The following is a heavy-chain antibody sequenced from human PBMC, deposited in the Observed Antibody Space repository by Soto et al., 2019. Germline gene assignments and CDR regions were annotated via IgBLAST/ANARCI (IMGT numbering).Heavy chain of an antibody. V-gene: IGHV3-15*07. D-gene: IGHD2-8*02. CDR3: TTLRDWTGPSPDY. CDR1: LFTFSNAW. CDR2: IKSKTDGGTT. Sequence: GGSLRLSCASSLFTFSNAWMNLVRQSPVKGLEWVCRIKSKTDGGTTDYAAPVKGRFTISRDDSKNTLYLQMNSLKTEDTAVYYCTTLRDWTGPSPDYWGQGTLVTVSS. J-gene: IGHJ4*02.